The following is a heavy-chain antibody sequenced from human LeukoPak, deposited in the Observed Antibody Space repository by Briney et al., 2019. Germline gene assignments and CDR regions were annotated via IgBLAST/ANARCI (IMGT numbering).Heavy chain of an antibody. Sequence: AASVKVSCKASGDTFTGYHMHWVRQAPGQGLEWMGWINPNSGGTNYAQNFQGRVTMTRDTSISTAYMELSRLRSDDTAVYFCARDPMVTAIAYLDYWGQGTLVTVSS. D-gene: IGHD2-21*02. CDR1: GDTFTGYH. CDR3: ARDPMVTAIAYLDY. V-gene: IGHV1-2*02. J-gene: IGHJ4*02. CDR2: INPNSGGT.